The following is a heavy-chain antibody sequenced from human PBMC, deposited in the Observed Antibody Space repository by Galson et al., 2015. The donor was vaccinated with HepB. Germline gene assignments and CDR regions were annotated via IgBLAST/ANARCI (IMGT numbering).Heavy chain of an antibody. J-gene: IGHJ4*02. CDR2: ISAYNGNT. V-gene: IGHV1-18*04. CDR3: ARSRYCSSTSCYAFDY. Sequence: SVKVSCKASGSTFTSYGISWVRQAPGQGLEWMGWISAYNGNTNYAQKLQGRVTMTTDTSTSTAYMELRSLRSDDTAVYYCARSRYCSSTSCYAFDYWGQGTLVTVSS. CDR1: GSTFTSYG. D-gene: IGHD2-2*01.